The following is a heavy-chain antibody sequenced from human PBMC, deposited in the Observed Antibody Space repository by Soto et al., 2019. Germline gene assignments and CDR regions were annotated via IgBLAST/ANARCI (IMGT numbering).Heavy chain of an antibody. Sequence: PSETLSLTCAVSGGSISSSNWWSWVRQPPGKGLEWIGEIYHSGSTNYNPSLKSRVTISVDKSKNQFSLKLSSVTAADTAVYYCARATDYYDSSGSFDPWGQGTLVTVS. J-gene: IGHJ5*02. CDR1: GGSISSSNW. D-gene: IGHD3-22*01. V-gene: IGHV4-4*02. CDR2: IYHSGST. CDR3: ARATDYYDSSGSFDP.